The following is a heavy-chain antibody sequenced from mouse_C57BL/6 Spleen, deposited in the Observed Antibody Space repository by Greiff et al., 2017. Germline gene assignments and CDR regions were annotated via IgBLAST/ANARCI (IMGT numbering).Heavy chain of an antibody. D-gene: IGHD2-5*01. J-gene: IGHJ4*01. CDR1: GYTFTSYW. CDR2: IDPSDSYT. V-gene: IGHV1-69*01. Sequence: QVQLQQPGAELVMPGASVKLSCKASGYTFTSYWMHWVKQRPGQGLEWIGEIDPSDSYTNYNQKLKGKSTLTVDKSSSTAYMQLSSLTSEDSAVYYCARGDYSNYYAMDYWGQGTSVTVSS. CDR3: ARGDYSNYYAMDY.